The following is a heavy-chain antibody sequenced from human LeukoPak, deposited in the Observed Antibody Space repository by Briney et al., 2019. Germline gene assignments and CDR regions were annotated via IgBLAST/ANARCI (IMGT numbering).Heavy chain of an antibody. Sequence: GGSLRLSCAASGFTFSGSAMHWVRQASGKGLEWVGGIRSKANSYATAYAASVKGRFTISRDDSKNTAYLQMNSLKPEDTAVYYCTSPAVGATYWGQGTLVTVSS. D-gene: IGHD1-26*01. CDR2: IRSKANSYAT. J-gene: IGHJ4*02. V-gene: IGHV3-73*01. CDR1: GFTFSGSA. CDR3: TSPAVGATY.